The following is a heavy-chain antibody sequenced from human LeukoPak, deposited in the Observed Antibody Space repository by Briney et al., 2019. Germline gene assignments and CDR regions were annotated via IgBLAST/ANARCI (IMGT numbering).Heavy chain of an antibody. Sequence: ASVKVSCKASGGTFSSYAISWVRQAPGQGLEWMGRIITIFGTANYAQKFQGRVTITTDEYTSTAYMELSSLRSEDTAVYYCARSYDSSGYYFDYWGQGTLVTVSS. CDR1: GGTFSSYA. CDR2: IITIFGTA. V-gene: IGHV1-69*05. CDR3: ARSYDSSGYYFDY. D-gene: IGHD3-22*01. J-gene: IGHJ4*02.